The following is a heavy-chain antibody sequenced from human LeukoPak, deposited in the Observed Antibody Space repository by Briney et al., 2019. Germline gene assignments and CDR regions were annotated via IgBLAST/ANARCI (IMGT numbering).Heavy chain of an antibody. V-gene: IGHV1-69*13. CDR1: GGTFSDFA. Sequence: ASVKVSCKASGGTFSDFAISWLRQAPGQGLEWMGGIIPIIGSPNYAQQFQGRVTITADESTYTAYMELSSLRSQDTAVYYCATNDRNSWYSDSWGQGTLVTVSS. CDR2: IIPIIGSP. D-gene: IGHD6-13*01. J-gene: IGHJ4*02. CDR3: ATNDRNSWYSDS.